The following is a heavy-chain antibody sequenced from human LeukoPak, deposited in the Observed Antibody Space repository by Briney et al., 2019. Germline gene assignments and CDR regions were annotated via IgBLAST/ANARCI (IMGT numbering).Heavy chain of an antibody. CDR3: ARHVPSGGGSFDY. J-gene: IGHJ4*02. Sequence: KTSETLSLTCAVYGGSFSGYYWSWIRQSPGKGLEWIAYINYNGNTRQNPSLKSRVSISVDTSKNQFSLKLSSVTAADTAIYYCARHVPSGGGSFDYWGQGTLVTVSS. CDR2: INYNGNT. V-gene: IGHV4-59*08. CDR1: GGSFSGYY. D-gene: IGHD3-16*01.